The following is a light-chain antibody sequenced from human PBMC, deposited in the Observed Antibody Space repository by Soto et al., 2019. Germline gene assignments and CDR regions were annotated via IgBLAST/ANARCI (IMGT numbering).Light chain of an antibody. CDR1: QSISSW. Sequence: DIQMTQSPSTLSASVGDRVTITCRASQSISSWLAWYQQKPGKAPKLLIYKASSLESGVPSRFSGSGSGTEFTLTISSLQPDDFATYYCQQYNSYLTWTFGQGNKVEIK. V-gene: IGKV1-5*03. CDR2: KAS. J-gene: IGKJ1*01. CDR3: QQYNSYLTWT.